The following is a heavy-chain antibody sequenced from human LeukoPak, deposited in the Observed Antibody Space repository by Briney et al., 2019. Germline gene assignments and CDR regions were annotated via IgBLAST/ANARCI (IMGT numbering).Heavy chain of an antibody. D-gene: IGHD2-2*01. CDR2: IYPRDGST. V-gene: IGHV1-46*01. CDR1: GYTFTSNY. Sequence: ASVKVSCKASGYTFTSNYIHWVRQAPGQGLEWMGMIYPRDGSTSYAQKFQGRVTVTRDTSTSTVHMELSGLRSEDTAVYYCARGGGYQLLKYNWFDPWGQGTLVTVSS. CDR3: ARGGGYQLLKYNWFDP. J-gene: IGHJ5*02.